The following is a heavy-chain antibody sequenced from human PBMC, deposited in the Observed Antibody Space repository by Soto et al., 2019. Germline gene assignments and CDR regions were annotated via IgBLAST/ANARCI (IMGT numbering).Heavy chain of an antibody. CDR1: GGSISSYY. D-gene: IGHD3-10*01. CDR3: AREDVKGNYYGSGSYSVGLDP. CDR2: IYTSGST. V-gene: IGHV4-4*07. Sequence: SETLSLTCTVSGGSISSYYWSWIRQPAGKGLEWIGRIYTSGSTNYNPSLKSRVTMSVDTSKNQFSLKLSSVTAADTAVYYCAREDVKGNYYGSGSYSVGLDPWGQGTLVTVSS. J-gene: IGHJ5*02.